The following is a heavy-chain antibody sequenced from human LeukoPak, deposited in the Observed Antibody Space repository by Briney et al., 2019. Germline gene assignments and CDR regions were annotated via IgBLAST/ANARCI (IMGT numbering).Heavy chain of an antibody. CDR2: ISHSGST. CDR1: GGSISSSNW. V-gene: IGHV4-4*02. J-gene: IGHJ5*02. Sequence: SGTLSLTCAVSGGSISSSNWWSWVRQPPGKGLEWIGEISHSGSTNYNPSLKSRVTISVDTSKNQFSLKLSSVTAADTAVYYCARGRIQLWLRFDPWGQGTLVTVSS. CDR3: ARGRIQLWLRFDP. D-gene: IGHD5-18*01.